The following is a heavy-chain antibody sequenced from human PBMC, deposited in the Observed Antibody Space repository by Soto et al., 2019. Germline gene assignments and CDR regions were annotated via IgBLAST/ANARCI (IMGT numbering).Heavy chain of an antibody. D-gene: IGHD4-4*01. CDR3: AGGSNYLSMDV. CDR1: GYTFTSYY. Sequence: QVQLVQSGAEVKKPGASVKVSCKASGYTFTSYYMHWVRLAPGQGLEWMRIINPDGGGTSYAQQFQGRVIMTRDTSTSTVYMEMSSLRSEDTAVYYCAGGSNYLSMDVWGQGTKVTVSS. J-gene: IGHJ6*02. CDR2: INPDGGGT. V-gene: IGHV1-46*01.